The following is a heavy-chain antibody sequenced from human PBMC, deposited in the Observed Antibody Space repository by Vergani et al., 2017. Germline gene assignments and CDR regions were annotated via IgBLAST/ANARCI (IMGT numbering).Heavy chain of an antibody. CDR1: GGSISSYY. D-gene: IGHD2-2*02. J-gene: IGHJ6*03. CDR2: IYTSGST. Sequence: QVQLQESGPGLVKPSETLSLTCTVSGGSISSYYWSWIRQPAGKGLEWIGRIYTSGSTNYNPSLKSRVTMSVDTSKNQFSLKLSSVTAADTAVYYCARGGSCSSTSCYRDGYYYYMDVWGKGP. V-gene: IGHV4-4*07. CDR3: ARGGSCSSTSCYRDGYYYYMDV.